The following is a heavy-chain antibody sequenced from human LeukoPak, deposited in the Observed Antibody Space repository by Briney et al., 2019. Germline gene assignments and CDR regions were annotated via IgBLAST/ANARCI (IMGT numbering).Heavy chain of an antibody. Sequence: GGSLRLSCAASGFTFSSYEMNWVRQAPGKGLEWVSYISSSGSTIYYADSVKGRFTISRDNAKNSLYLQMNSLRAEDTAVYYCARHSNYDILTGYYSGYYYYGMDVWGQGTTVTVSS. D-gene: IGHD3-9*01. CDR3: ARHSNYDILTGYYSGYYYYGMDV. V-gene: IGHV3-48*03. CDR1: GFTFSSYE. CDR2: ISSSGSTI. J-gene: IGHJ6*02.